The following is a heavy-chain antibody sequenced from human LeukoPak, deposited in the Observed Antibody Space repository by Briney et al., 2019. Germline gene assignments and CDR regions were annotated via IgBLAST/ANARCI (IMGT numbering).Heavy chain of an antibody. J-gene: IGHJ4*02. Sequence: ASVKVSCKASGYTFTGYYMHWVRQAPGQGLEWMGWINPNSGGTNYAQKFQGRVTMTRDTSISTAYMELSRLRSDDTAVYYCARDRAYCGGDCYPYYFDYWGQGTLVTVSS. D-gene: IGHD2-21*02. CDR2: INPNSGGT. CDR3: ARDRAYCGGDCYPYYFDY. V-gene: IGHV1-2*02. CDR1: GYTFTGYY.